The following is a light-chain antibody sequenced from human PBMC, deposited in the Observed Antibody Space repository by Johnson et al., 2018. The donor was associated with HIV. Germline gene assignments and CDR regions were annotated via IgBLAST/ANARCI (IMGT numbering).Light chain of an antibody. J-gene: IGLJ1*01. CDR3: GTWDSSLSALA. CDR1: SSNIGNNY. V-gene: IGLV1-51*01. Sequence: QSVLTQPPSVSAAPGQKVTISCSGSSSNIGNNYVSWYQQLPGTAPKLLIYDNNKRPSGLPARFSGSKSGTSATLGITGLQTGDEADYYCGTWDSSLSALAFGTGTKVTVL. CDR2: DNN.